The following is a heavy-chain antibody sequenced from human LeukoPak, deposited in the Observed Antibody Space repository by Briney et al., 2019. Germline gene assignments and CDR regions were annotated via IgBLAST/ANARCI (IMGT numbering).Heavy chain of an antibody. CDR1: GFTFSDYP. CDR2: VSHDGSNK. D-gene: IGHD3-3*01. CDR3: ARGLDYDFWSGRDY. V-gene: IGHV3-30*14. Sequence: PGRSLRLSCTVSGFTFSDYPMHWVRQAPGRGLEWMAVVSHDGSNKQYADSVQGRFMISRDNSKNTLFLQMNSLIPEDTAIYYCARGLDYDFWSGRDYWGQGTLVTVSS. J-gene: IGHJ4*02.